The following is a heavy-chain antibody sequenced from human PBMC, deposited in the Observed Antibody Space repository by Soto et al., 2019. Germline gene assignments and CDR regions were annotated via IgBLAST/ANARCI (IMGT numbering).Heavy chain of an antibody. CDR2: ISSNGENT. CDR1: CFSSAYQP. J-gene: IGHJ4*02. Sequence: XESLSVSCAASCFSSAYQPMNGVGRAPGKGLEWVSTISSNGENTHYADSVKGRFIISSDNSSNTVDLQMNSLRVEDTAVYYCVSWVSAHFDSWGQGTLVTV. D-gene: IGHD6-13*01. V-gene: IGHV3-23*01. CDR3: VSWVSAHFDS.